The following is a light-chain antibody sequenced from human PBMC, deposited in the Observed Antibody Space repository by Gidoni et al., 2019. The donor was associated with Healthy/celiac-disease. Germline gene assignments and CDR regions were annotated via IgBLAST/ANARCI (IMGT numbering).Light chain of an antibody. CDR2: DNN. Sequence: QYVLTQPPSVSGAPGQRVTISCTGSSSNIGAGYDVHWYQQLPGTAPKLLIYDNNTRPSGVPDRFSGSKSGTSASLAITGLQAEDEADYYCQSYDSSLSAYVVFGGGTKLTVL. CDR1: SSNIGAGYD. V-gene: IGLV1-40*01. J-gene: IGLJ2*01. CDR3: QSYDSSLSAYVV.